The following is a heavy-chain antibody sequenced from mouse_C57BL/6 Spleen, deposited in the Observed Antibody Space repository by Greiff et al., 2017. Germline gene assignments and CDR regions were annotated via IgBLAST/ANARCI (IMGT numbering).Heavy chain of an antibody. Sequence: EVQRVESGGDLVKPGGSLTLSCAASGFTFSSYGMSWVRQTPDKRLEWVATISSGGSYTYYPDSVKGRFTISRDNAKNTLYLQMSSLKSEDTAMYYCARQAVKDAMDYWGQGTSVTVSS. V-gene: IGHV5-6*01. D-gene: IGHD2-2*01. J-gene: IGHJ4*01. CDR1: GFTFSSYG. CDR3: ARQAVKDAMDY. CDR2: ISSGGSYT.